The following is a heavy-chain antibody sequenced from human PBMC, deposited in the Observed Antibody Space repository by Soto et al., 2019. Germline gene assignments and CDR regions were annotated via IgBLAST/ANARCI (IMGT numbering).Heavy chain of an antibody. J-gene: IGHJ6*02. CDR1: GFTFSSYW. D-gene: IGHD3-10*01. Sequence: PGGSLRLSCAASGFTFSSYWMSWVRQAPEKGLEWVANIKQDGSEKYYVDSVKGRFTISRDNAKNSLYLQMNSLRAEDTAVYYCAREDYYGSGSYYNPWSYYYGMDVWGQGTTVTVSS. V-gene: IGHV3-7*01. CDR3: AREDYYGSGSYYNPWSYYYGMDV. CDR2: IKQDGSEK.